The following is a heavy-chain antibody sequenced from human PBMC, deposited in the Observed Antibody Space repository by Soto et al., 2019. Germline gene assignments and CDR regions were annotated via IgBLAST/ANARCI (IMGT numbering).Heavy chain of an antibody. CDR1: GYTFTSYY. CDR3: ARKRYSSSWSGGAFDI. Sequence: QVQLVQSGAEVKKPGASVKVSCKASGYTFTSYYMHWVRQAPGQGLEWMGIINPSGGSTSYAQKFQGRVTMTRDTSTSTVYMELSSLRSEDTAVYYCARKRYSSSWSGGAFDIWGQGTMVTVSS. CDR2: INPSGGST. V-gene: IGHV1-46*01. D-gene: IGHD6-13*01. J-gene: IGHJ3*02.